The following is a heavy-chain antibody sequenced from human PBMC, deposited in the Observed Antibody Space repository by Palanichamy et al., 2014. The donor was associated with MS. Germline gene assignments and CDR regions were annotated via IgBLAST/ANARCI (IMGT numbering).Heavy chain of an antibody. CDR2: IYSSGTT. J-gene: IGHJ6*02. CDR3: ARHFNGSAAGYSYYYGLDV. CDR1: GFNVSSNR. D-gene: IGHD3-9*01. V-gene: IGHV3-53*01. Sequence: EVQVVESGGGLIQRGGSLRLSCAASGFNVSSNRFNWVRRAPGKGLEWVAVIYSSGTTYYTASVKGRFTISRDKSKNTVYLQMDSLRAEDTAVYYCARHFNGSAAGYSYYYGLDVWGQGTTVTVSS.